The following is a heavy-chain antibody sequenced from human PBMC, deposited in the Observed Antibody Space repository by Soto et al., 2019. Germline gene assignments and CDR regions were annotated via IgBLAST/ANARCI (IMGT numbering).Heavy chain of an antibody. CDR3: LAGETNYFDF. V-gene: IGHV3-74*01. CDR2: INSDGGTT. D-gene: IGHD3-10*01. Sequence: EVQLVESGGGLVQPGGSLRLSCAGSGLTLSRYWMYWVRQGPGKGLVWVSRINSDGGTTTYADSVKGRFTISRDNAKNTVDLQMNSLRAEDTAVYYCLAGETNYFDFWGQGTLVTVSS. CDR1: GLTLSRYW. J-gene: IGHJ4*02.